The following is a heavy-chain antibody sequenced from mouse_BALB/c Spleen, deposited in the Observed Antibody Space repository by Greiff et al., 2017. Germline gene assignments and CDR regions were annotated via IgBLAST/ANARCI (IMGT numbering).Heavy chain of an antibody. Sequence: EVKLMESGGGLVKPGGSLKLSCAASGFTFSSYAMSWVRQTPEKRLEWVASISSGGSTYYPDSVKGRFTISRDNARNILYLQMSSLRSEDTAMYYCARKRAATPFDYWGQGTTLTVSS. CDR3: ARKRAATPFDY. J-gene: IGHJ2*01. V-gene: IGHV5-6-5*01. D-gene: IGHD1-2*01. CDR2: ISSGGST. CDR1: GFTFSSYA.